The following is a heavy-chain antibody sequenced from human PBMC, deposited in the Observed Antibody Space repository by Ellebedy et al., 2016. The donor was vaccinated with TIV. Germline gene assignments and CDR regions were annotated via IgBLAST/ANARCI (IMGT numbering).Heavy chain of an antibody. CDR1: GFSISSYP. CDR2: ISYSGST. Sequence: SETLSLTCTVSGFSISSYPWSWIRQPTGKGLEWIGSISYSGSTNYNPSLKSRVTISVDTSKNQFSLNLSSVTAADTAVYFCTSRASGRSDLGRVVYFDYWGQGALVTVSS. D-gene: IGHD1-26*01. J-gene: IGHJ4*02. V-gene: IGHV4-59*08. CDR3: TSRASGRSDLGRVVYFDY.